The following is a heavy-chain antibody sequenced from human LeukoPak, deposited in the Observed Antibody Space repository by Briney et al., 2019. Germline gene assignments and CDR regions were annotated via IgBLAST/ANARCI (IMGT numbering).Heavy chain of an antibody. CDR3: ARASEEDPYYYYYGMDV. V-gene: IGHV3-30-3*01. J-gene: IGHJ6*02. CDR1: GFTFSSYA. Sequence: GRCLRLSCAASGFTFSSYAMHWVRQAPGKGLEWVAVISYDGSNKYYADSVKGRFTISRDNSKNTLYLQMNSLRAEDTAVYYCARASEEDPYYYYYGMDVWGQGTTVTVSS. CDR2: ISYDGSNK.